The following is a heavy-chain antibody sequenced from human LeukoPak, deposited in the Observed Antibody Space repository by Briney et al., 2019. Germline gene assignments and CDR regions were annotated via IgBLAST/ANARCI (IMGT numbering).Heavy chain of an antibody. CDR3: AKKDGDYLGHPDY. V-gene: IGHV3-23*01. CDR2: VSAGGGRT. J-gene: IGHJ4*02. CDR1: GFTFSSYA. D-gene: IGHD4-17*01. Sequence: GGSLRLSCAASGFTFSSYAMSWVRQAPGKGLEWVAGVSAGGGRTYYVDSVKGRFTISRDNSKNTLYLQMNSLRVEDTALYYCAKKDGDYLGHPDYWGQGTLVTVSS.